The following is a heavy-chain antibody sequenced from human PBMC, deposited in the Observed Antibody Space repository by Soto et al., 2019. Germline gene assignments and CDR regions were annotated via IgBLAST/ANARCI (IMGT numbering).Heavy chain of an antibody. CDR3: AHRPRGYSYHFDY. J-gene: IGHJ4*02. CDR1: GFSLSTRGVG. CDR2: LYWDDDG. D-gene: IGHD5-18*01. V-gene: IGHV2-5*02. Sequence: QITLKESGPTLVKPTETLTLTCTFSGFSLSTRGVGVGWIRQPPGKALEWLALLYWDDDGGYSPSLRSRLTISKDTSKNQVVLTMTNVDPMDTATYYCAHRPRGYSYHFDYWGQGTPVTVSS.